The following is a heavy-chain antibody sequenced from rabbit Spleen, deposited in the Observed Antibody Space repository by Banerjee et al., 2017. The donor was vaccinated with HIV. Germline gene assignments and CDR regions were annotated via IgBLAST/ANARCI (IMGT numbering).Heavy chain of an antibody. Sequence: QSLEESGGGLVQPEGSLTLTCTASGFSFSSRYYMCWVRQAPGKGLEWIGCIGSGATGKAVYASWAKGRFTISRTSSTTVTLQMTSLTAADTATYFCARDLAGVIGWNFNSWGQGTLVTVS. CDR2: IGSGATGKA. CDR3: ARDLAGVIGWNFNS. V-gene: IGHV1S40*01. J-gene: IGHJ4*01. CDR1: GFSFSSRYY. D-gene: IGHD4-1*01.